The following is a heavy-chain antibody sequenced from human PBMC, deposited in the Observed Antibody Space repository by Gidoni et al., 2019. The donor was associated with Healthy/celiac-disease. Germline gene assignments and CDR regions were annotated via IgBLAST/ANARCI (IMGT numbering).Heavy chain of an antibody. CDR1: GYSISSGYY. CDR3: ARGGARITSFDY. Sequence: QVQLQESGPGLVKPSETLSLTCAVSGYSISSGYYWGWIRQPPGKGLEWIGSIYHSGSTYYNPSLKSRVTISVDTSKNQFSLKLSSVTAADTAVYYCARGGARITSFDYWGQGTLVTVSS. CDR2: IYHSGST. V-gene: IGHV4-38-2*01. D-gene: IGHD3-3*01. J-gene: IGHJ4*02.